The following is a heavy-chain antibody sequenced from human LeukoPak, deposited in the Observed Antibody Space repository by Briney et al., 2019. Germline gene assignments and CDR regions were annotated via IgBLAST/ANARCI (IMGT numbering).Heavy chain of an antibody. CDR3: TRSLLPYGSGLGPYYYYYYGMDV. CDR1: GFTFSGSA. D-gene: IGHD3-10*01. V-gene: IGHV3-73*01. J-gene: IGHJ6*02. Sequence: PGGSLKLSCAASGFTFSGSAMHWVRQASGKGLEWFGRIRSKANSYATAYAASVKGRFTISRDDSKNTAYLQMNSLKTEDTAVYYCTRSLLPYGSGLGPYYYYYYGMDVWGQGTTVTVSS. CDR2: IRSKANSYAT.